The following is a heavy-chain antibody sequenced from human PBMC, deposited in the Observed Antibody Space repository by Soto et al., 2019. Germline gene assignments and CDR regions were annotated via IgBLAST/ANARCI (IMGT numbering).Heavy chain of an antibody. CDR1: GFTFSSYS. J-gene: IGHJ5*02. V-gene: IGHV3-21*01. Sequence: GGSLRLSCAASGFTFSSYSMNWVRQAPGKGLEWVSSISSSSSYIYYADSVKGRFTISRDNAKNSLYLQMNSLRAEDTAVYYCARDLENYPYVAAAGTEFDPWGQGTLVTVSS. CDR3: ARDLENYPYVAAAGTEFDP. CDR2: ISSSSSYI. D-gene: IGHD6-13*01.